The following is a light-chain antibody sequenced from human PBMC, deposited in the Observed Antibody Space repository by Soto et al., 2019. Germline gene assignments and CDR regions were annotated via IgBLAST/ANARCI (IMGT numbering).Light chain of an antibody. Sequence: DIVMTQSPDSLAVSLGERATINCKSSQSVLYSSNNKNYLAWYQQKPGQPPKLLIYWASTRESGVPDRFSGSGCAVDFNVAISSVQAEDVVGYYVQKYYSTTPAFGVGTKGVIK. CDR3: QKYYSTTPA. J-gene: IGKJ4*01. V-gene: IGKV4-1*01. CDR1: QSVLYSSNNKNY. CDR2: WAS.